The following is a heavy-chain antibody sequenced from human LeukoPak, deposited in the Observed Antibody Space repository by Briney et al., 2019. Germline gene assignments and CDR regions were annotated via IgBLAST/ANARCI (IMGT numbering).Heavy chain of an antibody. V-gene: IGHV4-39*01. D-gene: IGHD4-23*01. J-gene: IGHJ4*02. CDR3: ARHDGRSGGTMGALDS. CDR2: IYDGRTI. Sequence: SETLSLTCTVSGGSISSGSHHWGWFRQSPGKGLEWIGSIYDGRTIYYNPSLNSRVTISAVTSKNQFPLQLNSVTAADTAVYYCARHDGRSGGTMGALDSWGQGSLVTVSS. CDR1: GGSISSGSHH.